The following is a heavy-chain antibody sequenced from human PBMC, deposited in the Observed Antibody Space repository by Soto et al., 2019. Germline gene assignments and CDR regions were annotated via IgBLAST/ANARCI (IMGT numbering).Heavy chain of an antibody. CDR2: IYYSGST. D-gene: IGHD7-27*01. V-gene: IGHV4-59*08. CDR3: ARRETGDSLDY. CDR1: GGSISSYY. J-gene: IGHJ4*02. Sequence: SETLSLTCTVSGGSISSYYWSWIRQPPGKGLEWNGYIYYSGSTNYNPSLKSRVTISVDTSKNQFSLKLSSVTAADTAVYYCARRETGDSLDYWGQGTLVTVSS.